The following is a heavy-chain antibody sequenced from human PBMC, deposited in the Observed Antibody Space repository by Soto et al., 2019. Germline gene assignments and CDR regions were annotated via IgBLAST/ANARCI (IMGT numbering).Heavy chain of an antibody. J-gene: IGHJ4*02. CDR1: GGSISRYY. D-gene: IGHD2-2*01. CDR2: VYYSGNTKYSGST. Sequence: SETLSLTCTVSGGSISRYYWNWIRQPPGKGLEWIXYVYYSGNTKYSGSTNYDPSLKSRVTISVDTSKNQFSLKLSSVTAADTAVYYCARAILLVPAAMGYYFDYWGQGTLVTVSS. V-gene: IGHV4-59*08. CDR3: ARAILLVPAAMGYYFDY.